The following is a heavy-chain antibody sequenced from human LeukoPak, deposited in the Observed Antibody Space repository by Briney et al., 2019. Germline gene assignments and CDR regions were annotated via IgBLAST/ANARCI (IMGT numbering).Heavy chain of an antibody. Sequence: GGSLILSCAASGFTFSLYSMNWVSKAPGKGLEWVSHITRSSTTIYYADSVEGRFTISRDNSKNTLYLQMNSLRAEDTAVYYCARDRSFRALLPFDYWGQGTLVTVSS. CDR1: GFTFSLYS. V-gene: IGHV3-48*01. J-gene: IGHJ4*02. CDR3: ARDRSFRALLPFDY. CDR2: ITRSSTTI. D-gene: IGHD3-22*01.